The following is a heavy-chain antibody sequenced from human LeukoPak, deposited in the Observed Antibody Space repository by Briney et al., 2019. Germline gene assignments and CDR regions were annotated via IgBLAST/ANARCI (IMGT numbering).Heavy chain of an antibody. CDR2: ISWNSGSI. CDR1: GFTFDDYA. J-gene: IGHJ4*02. Sequence: GGSLRLSCAASGFTFDDYAMHWVRQAPGKGLEWVSGISWNSGSIGYADSVKGRFTISRDNAKNSLYLRMNSLRAEDTALYYCAKDIGRLLQHGPDYWGQGTLVTVSS. CDR3: AKDIGRLLQHGPDY. V-gene: IGHV3-9*01.